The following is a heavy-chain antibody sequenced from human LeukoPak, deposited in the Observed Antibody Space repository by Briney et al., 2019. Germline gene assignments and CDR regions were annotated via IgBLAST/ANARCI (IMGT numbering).Heavy chain of an antibody. CDR3: ARGVYSSGWYRDY. V-gene: IGHV3-23*01. CDR2: IDYSGGSS. CDR1: GFTLSSYE. J-gene: IGHJ4*02. Sequence: GGSLRLSCTVSGFTLSSYEMSWIRQAPGKGLEWVSSIDYSGGSSYYADSVKGRFTISRDDSKNTLYLQMNSLRAEDTAVYYCARGVYSSGWYRDYWGQGTLVTVSS. D-gene: IGHD6-19*01.